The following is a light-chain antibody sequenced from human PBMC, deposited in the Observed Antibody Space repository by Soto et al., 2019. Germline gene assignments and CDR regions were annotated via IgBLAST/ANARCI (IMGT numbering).Light chain of an antibody. Sequence: EIVLTQSPDTLSLSPGERATLSCRASQSVSSDSLVWYQQKPGQAPRLLIYGASSRATGIPDRFSGSGSGTDFFLTISRLEPEDFAVYYCQHYDNTPPSVTFGPGTKVDFK. CDR3: QHYDNTPPSVT. V-gene: IGKV3-20*01. CDR2: GAS. CDR1: QSVSSDS. J-gene: IGKJ3*01.